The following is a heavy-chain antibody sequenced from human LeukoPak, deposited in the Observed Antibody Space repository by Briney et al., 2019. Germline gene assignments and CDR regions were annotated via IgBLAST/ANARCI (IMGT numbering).Heavy chain of an antibody. CDR1: GYSISSGYY. D-gene: IGHD6-25*01. CDR2: IYHSGST. Sequence: PSETLSLTCAVSGYSISSGYYWGWIRQPPGKGLEWIGSIYHSGSTYYNPPLKSRVTISVDTSKNQFSLKLSSVTAADTAVYYCARPGTYYSSGIDYWGQGTLVTVSS. V-gene: IGHV4-38-2*01. CDR3: ARPGTYYSSGIDY. J-gene: IGHJ4*02.